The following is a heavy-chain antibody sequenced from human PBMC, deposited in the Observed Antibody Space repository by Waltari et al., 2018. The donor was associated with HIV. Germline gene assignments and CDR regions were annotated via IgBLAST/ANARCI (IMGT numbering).Heavy chain of an antibody. CDR3: ATTHGSGDYDNDFDY. CDR1: GFTFSFYW. Sequence: EVQLVESGGGWVQPGGSLTLTCEASGFTFSFYWLSWVRQAPGKGLEEVANINQAGTERHYVDSVRGRFTISRDNDKTSLFLQMNSLSVEDTAVYYCATTHGSGDYDNDFDYWGQGTLV. CDR2: INQAGTER. J-gene: IGHJ4*02. D-gene: IGHD3-10*01. V-gene: IGHV3-7*01.